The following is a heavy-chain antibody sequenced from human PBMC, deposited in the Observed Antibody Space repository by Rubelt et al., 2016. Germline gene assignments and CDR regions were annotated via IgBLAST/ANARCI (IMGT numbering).Heavy chain of an antibody. Sequence: QVQLQQWGAGLLKPSETLSLTCAVYGGSFSGYYWSWIRQPQGKGLEWIGEINHSGSTNYNPSLKSRVTISVDTSKNQFSLKLSSVTAADTAVYYCARGPSLLTDAFDIWGQGTMVTVSS. D-gene: IGHD2-15*01. CDR3: ARGPSLLTDAFDI. CDR2: INHSGST. CDR1: GGSFSGYY. J-gene: IGHJ3*02. V-gene: IGHV4-34*01.